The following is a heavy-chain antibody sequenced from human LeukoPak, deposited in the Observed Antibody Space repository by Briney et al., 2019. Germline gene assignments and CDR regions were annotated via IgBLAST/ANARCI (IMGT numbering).Heavy chain of an antibody. V-gene: IGHV1-69*05. CDR1: GGTFSSYA. CDR3: AITYSGSYLSPFDP. D-gene: IGHD1-26*01. Sequence: ASVKVSCKASGGTFSSYAISWVRQAPGQGLEWMGRIIPIFGTANYAQKFQGRVTITTDESTSTAYMELSSLRSEDTAVYYCAITYSGSYLSPFDPWGQGTLVTVSS. J-gene: IGHJ5*02. CDR2: IIPIFGTA.